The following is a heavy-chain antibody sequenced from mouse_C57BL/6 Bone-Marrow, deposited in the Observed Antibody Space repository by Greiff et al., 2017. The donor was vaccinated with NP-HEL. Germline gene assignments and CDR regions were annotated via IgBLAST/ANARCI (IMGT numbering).Heavy chain of an antibody. CDR3: ERAYNMDAMDY. J-gene: IGHJ4*01. Sequence: QVQLQQPGAELVKPGASVKLSCKASGYTFTSYWMHWVKQRPGQGLEWIGMIHPNSGSTNYNEKFKSKATLTVDKSSSTAYMQLSSLPSEDSAVYNCERAYNMDAMDYWGQGTSVTASS. CDR2: IHPNSGST. V-gene: IGHV1-64*01. CDR1: GYTFTSYW. D-gene: IGHD1-1*02.